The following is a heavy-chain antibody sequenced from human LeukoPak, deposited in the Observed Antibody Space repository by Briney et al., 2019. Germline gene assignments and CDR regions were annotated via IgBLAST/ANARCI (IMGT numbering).Heavy chain of an antibody. D-gene: IGHD5-12*01. V-gene: IGHV3-21*01. CDR1: GFTFSSYS. CDR3: ARDWHSGYDFDY. Sequence: SGGSLRLSCAASGFTFSSYSMNWVRQAPGKGLEWVSSISSSSSYIYYADSVKGRFTISRDNAKNSLYLQMNSLRAEDTAVYYCARDWHSGYDFDYWGQGTLVTVSS. J-gene: IGHJ4*02. CDR2: ISSSSSYI.